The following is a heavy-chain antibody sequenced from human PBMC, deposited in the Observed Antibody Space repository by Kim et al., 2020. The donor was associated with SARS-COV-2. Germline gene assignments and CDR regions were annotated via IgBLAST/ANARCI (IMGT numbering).Heavy chain of an antibody. Sequence: FQGRVTMTRDTSISTAYMELSRLRSDDTAVYYCAREEAGFWSGYYTHFDYWGQGTLVTVSS. CDR3: AREEAGFWSGYYTHFDY. J-gene: IGHJ4*02. V-gene: IGHV1-2*02. D-gene: IGHD3-3*01.